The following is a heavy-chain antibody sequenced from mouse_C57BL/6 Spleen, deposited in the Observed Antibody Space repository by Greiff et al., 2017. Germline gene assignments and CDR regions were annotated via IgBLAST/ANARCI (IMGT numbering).Heavy chain of an antibody. CDR2: IHPNSGST. CDR1: GYTFTSYW. Sequence: QVQLQQPGAELVKPGASVKLSCKASGYTFTSYWMHWVKQRPGQGLEWIGMIHPNSGSTNYNEKFKSKATLTVDKSSSTAYMQLSSLTSEDSAVYYGAKTGTEYYYAMDYWGQGTSVTVSS. V-gene: IGHV1-64*01. J-gene: IGHJ4*01. D-gene: IGHD4-1*01. CDR3: AKTGTEYYYAMDY.